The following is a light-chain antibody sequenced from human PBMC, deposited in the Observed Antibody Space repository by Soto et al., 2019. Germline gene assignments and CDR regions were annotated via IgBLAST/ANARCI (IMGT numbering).Light chain of an antibody. J-gene: IGKJ1*01. CDR1: QTSIIW. CDR2: KAS. Sequence: DIQMTQSPSTLSVSLGDRGTITGLAIQTSIIWLAWYQQKPGKAPKLLIYKASTLKSGVPSRFSGSGSGTEFTLTISSLQPDDFATYYCQHYNSYSEAFGQGTKVDIK. V-gene: IGKV1-5*03. CDR3: QHYNSYSEA.